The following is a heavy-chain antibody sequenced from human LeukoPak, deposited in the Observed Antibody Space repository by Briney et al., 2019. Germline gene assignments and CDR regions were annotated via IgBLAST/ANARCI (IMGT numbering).Heavy chain of an antibody. CDR2: ISSSSSYI. CDR1: GFTFSSYS. V-gene: IGHV3-21*01. CDR3: ASFQQLVEVLGY. Sequence: GGSLRLSCAASGFTFSSYSMNWVRQAPGKGLEWVSSISSSSSYIYYADSVKGRFIISRDNAKNSLYLRMNSLRAEDTAVYYCASFQQLVEVLGYWGQGTLVTVSS. D-gene: IGHD6-13*01. J-gene: IGHJ4*02.